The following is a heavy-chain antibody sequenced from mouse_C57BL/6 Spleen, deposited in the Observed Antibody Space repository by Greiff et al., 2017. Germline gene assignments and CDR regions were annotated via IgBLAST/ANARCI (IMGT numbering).Heavy chain of an antibody. CDR3: ARDRGVY. Sequence: QVQLQQSGPELVKPGASVKISCKASGYAFSSSWMNWVQQRPGKGLEWIGRIYPGDGDTNYNGKFKGKATLTADKSSSTAYMQLSSLTSEDSAVYFCARDRGVYWGQGTTLTVSS. V-gene: IGHV1-82*01. J-gene: IGHJ2*01. CDR1: GYAFSSSW. CDR2: IYPGDGDT. D-gene: IGHD2-14*01.